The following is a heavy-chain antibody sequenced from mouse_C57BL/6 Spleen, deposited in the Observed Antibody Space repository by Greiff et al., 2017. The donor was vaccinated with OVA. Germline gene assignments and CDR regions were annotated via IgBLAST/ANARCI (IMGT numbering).Heavy chain of an antibody. CDR3: AREIYYYGSRTFDY. V-gene: IGHV1-82*01. CDR2: IYPGDGDT. Sequence: QVQLKESGPELVKPGASVKISCKASGYAFSSSWMNWVKQRPGKGLEWIGRIYPGDGDTNYNGKFKGKATLTADKSSSTAYMQLSSLTSEDSAVYFCAREIYYYGSRTFDYWGQGTTLTVSS. J-gene: IGHJ2*01. D-gene: IGHD1-1*01. CDR1: GYAFSSSW.